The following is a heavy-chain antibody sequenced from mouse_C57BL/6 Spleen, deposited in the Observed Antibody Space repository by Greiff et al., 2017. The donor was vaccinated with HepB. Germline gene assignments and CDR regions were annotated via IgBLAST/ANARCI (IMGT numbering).Heavy chain of an antibody. CDR3: ARGSNCDGYYAMDY. Sequence: EVHLVESGGGLVKPGGSLKLSCAASGFTFSSYAMSWVRQTPEKRLEWVATISDGGSYTYYPDNVKGRFTISRDNAKNNLYLQMSHLKSEDTAMYYCARGSNCDGYYAMDYWGQGTSVTVSS. V-gene: IGHV5-4*01. CDR1: GFTFSSYA. CDR2: ISDGGSYT. D-gene: IGHD4-1*01. J-gene: IGHJ4*01.